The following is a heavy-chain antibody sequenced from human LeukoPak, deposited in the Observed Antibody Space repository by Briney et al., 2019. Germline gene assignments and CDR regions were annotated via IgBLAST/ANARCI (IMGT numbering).Heavy chain of an antibody. CDR2: INWSGGST. J-gene: IGHJ4*02. CDR1: GFTFSSYS. D-gene: IGHD3-22*01. Sequence: PGGSLRLSCAASGFTFSSYSMNWVRQAPGKGLEWVSGINWSGGSTGYADSVKGRFTISRDNAKNSLYLQMNSLRAEDTALYYCAREILYDSIGYYQDYWGQGTLVTVSS. V-gene: IGHV3-20*04. CDR3: AREILYDSIGYYQDY.